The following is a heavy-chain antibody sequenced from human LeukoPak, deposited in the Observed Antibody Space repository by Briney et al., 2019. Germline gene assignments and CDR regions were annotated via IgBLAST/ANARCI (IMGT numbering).Heavy chain of an antibody. V-gene: IGHV3-48*01. J-gene: IGHJ4*02. CDR3: ARVKVDYDYVWGSYRDSYYFDY. CDR2: ISSSSSTI. CDR1: GFTFSSYG. D-gene: IGHD3-16*02. Sequence: GGSLRLSCAASGFTFSSYGMTWVRQAPGKGLEWVSYISSSSSTIYYADSVKGRFTISRDNAKNSLYLQLNSLRAEDTAVYYCARVKVDYDYVWGSYRDSYYFDYWGQGTLVTVSS.